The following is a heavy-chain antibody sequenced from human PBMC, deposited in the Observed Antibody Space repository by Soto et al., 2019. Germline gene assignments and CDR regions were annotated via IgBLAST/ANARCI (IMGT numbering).Heavy chain of an antibody. V-gene: IGHV1-2*02. CDR1: GYTFTGYY. D-gene: IGHD2-2*01. J-gene: IGHJ5*02. CDR2: INPNSGGT. Sequence: ASVKVSCKASGYTFTGYYMHLVRQAPGQGVECMGWINPNSGGTNYAQNFQGRLTMTMDTSIRTDYMELSRRRSDDTAVYYCARDRRYQLPTSWFDPWGKGTMVSVSS. CDR3: ARDRRYQLPTSWFDP.